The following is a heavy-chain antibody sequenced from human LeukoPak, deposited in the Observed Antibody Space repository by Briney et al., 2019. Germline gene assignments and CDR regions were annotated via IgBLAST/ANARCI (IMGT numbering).Heavy chain of an antibody. Sequence: AGGSLRLSCAASGFTFSSYSMNWVRQAPGKGLEWVSSISSSSSYIYYADSVKGRFTISRDNAKNSLYLQMNSLRAEDTAVYYCARGTGLGGYFDYWGQGTLVTVSS. V-gene: IGHV3-21*01. CDR2: ISSSSSYI. J-gene: IGHJ4*02. CDR3: ARGTGLGGYFDY. CDR1: GFTFSSYS. D-gene: IGHD3-16*01.